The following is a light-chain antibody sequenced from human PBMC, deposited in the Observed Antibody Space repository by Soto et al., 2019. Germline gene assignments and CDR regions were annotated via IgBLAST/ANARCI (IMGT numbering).Light chain of an antibody. V-gene: IGKV1-33*01. Sequence: DIQMTQSPSSLSASVGDRVTITCQASQDISNYLNWYQQKPGKAPKLLIYDASNLETGVPSRFSGSGSGTDFTFTISSLQPEDIATYYCQQYDNLPINLGQGTRLEIK. CDR3: QQYDNLPIN. J-gene: IGKJ5*01. CDR2: DAS. CDR1: QDISNY.